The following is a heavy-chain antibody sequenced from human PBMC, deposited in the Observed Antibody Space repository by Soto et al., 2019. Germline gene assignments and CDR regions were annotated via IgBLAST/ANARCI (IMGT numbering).Heavy chain of an antibody. CDR2: ISGSGGST. CDR1: GFTFSSYA. D-gene: IGHD2-2*01. V-gene: IGHV3-23*01. Sequence: GGSLRLSCAASGFTFSSYAMSWVRQAPGKGLEWVSAISGSGGSTYYADTVKGRFTISRDNSKNTLYLQMNSLRAEDTAVYYCAKGPARVPDAMYDYYYYMDVCGKGTTVTVS. J-gene: IGHJ6*03. CDR3: AKGPARVPDAMYDYYYYMDV.